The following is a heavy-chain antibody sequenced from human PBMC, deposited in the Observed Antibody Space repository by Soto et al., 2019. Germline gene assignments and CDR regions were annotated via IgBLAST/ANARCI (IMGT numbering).Heavy chain of an antibody. V-gene: IGHV3-9*01. CDR2: LSWNGDYT. CDR3: AKGTRSSYYYGMDV. CDR1: GFTFDDYA. Sequence: EVQLVESGGGLVQPGRSLRLSCAVSGFTFDDYAMHWVRQAPGKGLEWVSGLSWNGDYTGYADSVKGRFTISRDNTKNSLYLQITSLRAEDTALYYCAKGTRSSYYYGMDVWGQGTTVTVSS. J-gene: IGHJ6*02. D-gene: IGHD4-17*01.